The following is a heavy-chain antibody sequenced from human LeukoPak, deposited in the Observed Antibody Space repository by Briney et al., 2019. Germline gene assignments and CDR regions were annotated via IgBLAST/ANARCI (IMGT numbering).Heavy chain of an antibody. D-gene: IGHD1-1*01. V-gene: IGHV4-39*07. Sequence: MASETLSLTCTVSGGSIGSSTYYWVWIRQPPGKGLEWIGSIYYNGDTYYSPSLQSRVSISVATSKNRFSLKLSSVTAADTAVYYCARERLSYYYMDAWGKGTTVTVSS. CDR3: ARERLSYYYMDA. CDR2: IYYNGDT. CDR1: GGSIGSSTYY. J-gene: IGHJ6*03.